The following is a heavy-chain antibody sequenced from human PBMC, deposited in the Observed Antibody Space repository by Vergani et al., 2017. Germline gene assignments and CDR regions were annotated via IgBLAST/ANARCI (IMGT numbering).Heavy chain of an antibody. CDR2: INPNSGGT. J-gene: IGHJ4*02. V-gene: IGHV1-2*02. CDR3: ARVVTSSNRDYFDY. D-gene: IGHD2-2*01. CDR1: GYTFTDYF. Sequence: QVQLVQSGAEVKKPGSSVKVSCKASGYTFTDYFMHWVRQAPGQGLEWMGWINPNSGGTNYAQKFQGRVTMTRDTSISTAYMELSNLRSDDTAVYYCARVVTSSNRDYFDYWGQGNLVTVSS.